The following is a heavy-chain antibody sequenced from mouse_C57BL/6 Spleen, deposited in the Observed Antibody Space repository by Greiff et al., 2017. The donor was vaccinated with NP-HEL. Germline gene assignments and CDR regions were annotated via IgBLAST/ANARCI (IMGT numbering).Heavy chain of an antibody. CDR3: ARISYYDYDRDYFDY. CDR1: GYTFTSYW. J-gene: IGHJ2*01. D-gene: IGHD2-4*01. Sequence: QVQLQQSGAELAKPGASVKLSCKASGYTFTSYWMHWVKQRPGQGLEWIGYINPSSGYTKYNQKFKDKATLTADQSSSTAYMQLSSLTYEDSAVYYCARISYYDYDRDYFDYWGQGTTLTVSS. CDR2: INPSSGYT. V-gene: IGHV1-7*01.